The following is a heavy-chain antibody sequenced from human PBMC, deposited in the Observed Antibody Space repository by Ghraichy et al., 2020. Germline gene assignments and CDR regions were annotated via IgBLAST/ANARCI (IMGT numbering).Heavy chain of an antibody. V-gene: IGHV3-64*01. J-gene: IGHJ4*02. CDR1: GFTFSSCA. Sequence: GSLKLSCAASGFTFSSCAMHWVRQAPGKGLEYVSAISSNGGSTYYVNSVKGRFTISRDNSKNTLYLQMGSLRVEDMAVYYCAREYSSSWVDYWGQGTLVTVSS. CDR2: ISSNGGST. CDR3: AREYSSSWVDY. D-gene: IGHD6-13*01.